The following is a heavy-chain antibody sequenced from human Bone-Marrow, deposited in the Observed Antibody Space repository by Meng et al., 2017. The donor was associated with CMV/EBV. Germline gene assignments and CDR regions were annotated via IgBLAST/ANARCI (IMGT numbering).Heavy chain of an antibody. CDR2: ISGSGGST. Sequence: AASGFTFSSYAMGWVRQAPGKGLEWVSAISGSGGSTYYADSVKGRFTISRDNSKNTLYLQMNSLRAEDTAVYYCAKGGLVGATPFDYWGQGTLVTVSS. V-gene: IGHV3-23*01. CDR1: GFTFSSYA. CDR3: AKGGLVGATPFDY. J-gene: IGHJ4*02. D-gene: IGHD1-26*01.